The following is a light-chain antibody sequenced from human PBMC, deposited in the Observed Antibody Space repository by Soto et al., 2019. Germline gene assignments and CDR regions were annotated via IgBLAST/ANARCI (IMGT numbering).Light chain of an antibody. V-gene: IGKV3D-15*01. J-gene: IGKJ4*01. CDR3: QQYNNWPLT. CDR2: EAS. CDR1: RSVTTF. Sequence: EIVMTQSPATLSVSPGERATLSCRASRSVTTFLAWYQQRPGPAPRLLISEASNRAAGIPARFSGSGSGTEFTLTISSLQSEDFAVYYCQQYNNWPLTFGGGTKVDIK.